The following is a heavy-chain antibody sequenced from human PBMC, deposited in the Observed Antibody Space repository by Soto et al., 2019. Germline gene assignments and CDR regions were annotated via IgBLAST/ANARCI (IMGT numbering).Heavy chain of an antibody. CDR2: INVANGNT. D-gene: IGHD3-10*01. Sequence: QAQLVQSGAEVKKPGASVKVSCKASGYTFTSYTIHWVRQAPGQRLEWMGWINVANGNTKYSQKFQGRVTITRDTYASTAYMELGSLTSEDTAVYYCARSTGSFCKLGYWGQGTLVTVSS. V-gene: IGHV1-3*01. CDR1: GYTFTSYT. CDR3: ARSTGSFCKLGY. J-gene: IGHJ4*02.